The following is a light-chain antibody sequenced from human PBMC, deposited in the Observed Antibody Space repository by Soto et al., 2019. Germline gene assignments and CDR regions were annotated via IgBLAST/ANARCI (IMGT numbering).Light chain of an antibody. V-gene: IGKV1-39*01. CDR3: QQSYSPVRNI. J-gene: IGKJ2*01. CDR1: QSISSY. CDR2: GAS. Sequence: DIQMTQSPSSLSASVGDRVTITCRASQSISSYLNWYQQKPGKAPKLLIYGASNLQSGVPSRFSGGGSGTEFTLTISSLQPEDFATYYCQQSYSPVRNIFGQGTKLEI.